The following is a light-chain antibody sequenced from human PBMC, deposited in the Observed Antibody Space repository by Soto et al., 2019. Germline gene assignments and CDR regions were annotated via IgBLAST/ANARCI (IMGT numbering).Light chain of an antibody. CDR2: DVS. V-gene: IGLV2-14*01. J-gene: IGLJ1*01. Sequence: QSALTQPASVSGSPGQSITISCTGTSSDVGGYHYVSWYQQHPAKAPKLMIYDVSNRPSGVSNRFSGSKSGNTASLTISGLQAEDEADYYCSSYTSSSSLYVFGTGTKLTVL. CDR3: SSYTSSSSLYV. CDR1: SSDVGGYHY.